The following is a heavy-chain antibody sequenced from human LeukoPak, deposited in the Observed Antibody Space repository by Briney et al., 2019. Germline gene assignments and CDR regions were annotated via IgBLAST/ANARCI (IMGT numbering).Heavy chain of an antibody. J-gene: IGHJ4*02. D-gene: IGHD4-17*01. CDR3: ASGGGSYGDYSLWLGY. CDR1: GYTFIGYG. V-gene: IGHV1-18*01. Sequence: ASVKVSCKASGYTFIGYGFSWVRQAPGQGLEWMGWISAYSGNTKYAQKYQARVTLTTDTSTSTAYMELRSLRSDDTAVYYCASGGGSYGDYSLWLGYWGQGTLVTVSS. CDR2: ISAYSGNT.